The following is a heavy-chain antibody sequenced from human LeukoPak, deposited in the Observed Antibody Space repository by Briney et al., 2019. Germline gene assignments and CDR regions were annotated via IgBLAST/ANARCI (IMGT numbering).Heavy chain of an antibody. Sequence: PGGSLRLSCAASGFTVSSNYMSWVRQAPGKGLEWDSVIYSGGSTYYADSVKGRFTISRDSSKNTLYLQMNSLRAEDTAVYYCARMATVEGFDYWGQGTLVTVSS. J-gene: IGHJ4*02. D-gene: IGHD4-23*01. CDR3: ARMATVEGFDY. CDR2: IYSGGST. V-gene: IGHV3-53*01. CDR1: GFTVSSNY.